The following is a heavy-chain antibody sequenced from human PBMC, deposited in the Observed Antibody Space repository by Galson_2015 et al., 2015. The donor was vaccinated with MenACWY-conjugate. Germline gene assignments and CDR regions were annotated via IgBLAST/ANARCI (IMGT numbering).Heavy chain of an antibody. CDR1: GFTFRNYW. Sequence: ALSLSYAASGFTFRNYWMTLVHQAPGTRLEWAGSIKKDGSEKYYVDSVKGRFTISRDNAKNSLYLEMNSLRVEDTAVYSCERGHKGMDVWGQGTTVTASS. J-gene: IGHJ6*02. CDR3: ERGHKGMDV. V-gene: IGHV3-7*03. CDR2: IKKDGSEK.